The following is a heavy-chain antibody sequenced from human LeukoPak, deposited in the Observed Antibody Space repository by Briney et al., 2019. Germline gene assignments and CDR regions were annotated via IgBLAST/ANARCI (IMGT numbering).Heavy chain of an antibody. CDR1: RFTFDDYG. J-gene: IGHJ4*02. D-gene: IGHD5-24*01. Sequence: GVSLRRSCAASRFTFDDYGMQWVAQAPGKGLEWGTGVSWNSGRIGYAESVKGRFTISRDNAKNSLYLQMNSLRAEDMALYYCAKDQDGYNSGVFDYWGQGTLVTVSS. CDR2: VSWNSGRI. CDR3: AKDQDGYNSGVFDY. V-gene: IGHV3-9*03.